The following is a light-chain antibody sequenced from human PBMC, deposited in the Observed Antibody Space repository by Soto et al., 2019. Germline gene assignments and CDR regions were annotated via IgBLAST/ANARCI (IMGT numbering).Light chain of an antibody. CDR1: QSVLYSSNNKNY. Sequence: DIVMTQSPDALAVSLGERATNNCKSSQSVLYSSNNKNYLAWYQQKPGQPPKLLIYWASTRESGVPDRFSGSGSGTDFTLTISSLQAEDVAVYYGQQYYSTPFTFGPGTKVDIK. V-gene: IGKV4-1*01. CDR3: QQYYSTPFT. CDR2: WAS. J-gene: IGKJ3*01.